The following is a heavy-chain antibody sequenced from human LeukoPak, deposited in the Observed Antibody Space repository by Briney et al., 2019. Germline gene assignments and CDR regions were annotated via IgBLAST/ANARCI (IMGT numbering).Heavy chain of an antibody. Sequence: GGSLRLSCAASGFTFSSYGMSWVRQAPGKGLEWVSAISGSGGSTYYADSVKGRFTISRDNSKNTLYLQMNSLRAEDTAVYYCAKSLIGDTANDYWGQGTLVTVSS. CDR2: ISGSGGST. V-gene: IGHV3-23*01. CDR1: GFTFSSYG. CDR3: AKSLIGDTANDY. J-gene: IGHJ4*02. D-gene: IGHD5-18*01.